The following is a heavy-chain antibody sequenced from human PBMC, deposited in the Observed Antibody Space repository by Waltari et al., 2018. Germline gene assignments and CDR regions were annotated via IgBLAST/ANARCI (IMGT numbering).Heavy chain of an antibody. CDR3: ARQGRDGYNLAQNAFDI. CDR2: IYPGDSDT. J-gene: IGHJ3*02. CDR1: GYSFTSYW. V-gene: IGHV5-51*01. Sequence: EVQLVQSGAEVKKPGESLKISCKGSGYSFTSYWIGWVRQMPGKGLEWVGVIYPGDSDTRYSPSFQGQVTISADKSISTAYLQWSSLKASDTAMYYCARQGRDGYNLAQNAFDIWGQGTMVTVSS. D-gene: IGHD5-12*01.